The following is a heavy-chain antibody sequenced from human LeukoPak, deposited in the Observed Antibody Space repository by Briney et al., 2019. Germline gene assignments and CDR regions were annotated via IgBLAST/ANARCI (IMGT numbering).Heavy chain of an antibody. CDR1: GFTFDDYA. CDR2: ISRDGGST. Sequence: GGSLRLSCAASGFTFDDYAMHWVRQAPGKGLEWVSLISRDGGSTYYADSVKGRFTISRDNSKNSLYLQMNSLRAEDTALYYCAKNYFDSSGYYSAIDYWGQGTLVTVSS. CDR3: AKNYFDSSGYYSAIDY. J-gene: IGHJ4*02. D-gene: IGHD3-22*01. V-gene: IGHV3-43D*03.